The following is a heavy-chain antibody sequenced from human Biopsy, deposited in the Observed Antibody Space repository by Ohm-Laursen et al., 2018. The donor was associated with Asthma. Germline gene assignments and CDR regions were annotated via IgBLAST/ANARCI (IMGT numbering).Heavy chain of an antibody. V-gene: IGHV1-69*01. J-gene: IGHJ1*01. CDR3: AKTFPFWSPYHAKHSQP. D-gene: IGHD3-3*01. CDR2: VIPIYGTT. CDR1: GDILSSFG. Sequence: GSSVKVSCKAHGDILSSFGIKWVRKAPGQGLEWMGGVIPIYGTTHTAQKFQGRVTITADESTSTAYMELTSRRKEDTAVYYCAKTFPFWSPYHAKHSQPWGQGPLVTVSS.